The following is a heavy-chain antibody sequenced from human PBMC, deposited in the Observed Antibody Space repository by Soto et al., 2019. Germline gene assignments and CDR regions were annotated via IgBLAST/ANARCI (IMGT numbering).Heavy chain of an antibody. J-gene: IGHJ4*02. Sequence: EVPVVESGGGLVQPGGSLRLSCAASGFSLSGYEMNWVRQAPGKGLEWLSYISRSGSTRHYADSVKGLFTISRDNAKNSLYLQMNSLRVEDTAVYYCARDVTGWHLDYWGQGTLVTVSS. CDR2: ISRSGSTR. V-gene: IGHV3-48*03. CDR3: ARDVTGWHLDY. CDR1: GFSLSGYE. D-gene: IGHD6-19*01.